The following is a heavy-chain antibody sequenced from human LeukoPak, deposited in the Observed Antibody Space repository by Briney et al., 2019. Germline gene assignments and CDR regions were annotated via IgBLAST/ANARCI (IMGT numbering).Heavy chain of an antibody. CDR3: ARDWDWNKAFDY. CDR1: GFTFSSYG. Sequence: PGGSLRLSCAASGFTFSSYGMHWVRQAPGKGLEWVAVISYDGSNKYYADSVKGRFTISRDNSKNTLYLQMNSLRAEDTAVYYCARDWDWNKAFDYWGQGTLVTVSS. CDR2: ISYDGSNK. V-gene: IGHV3-30*03. J-gene: IGHJ4*02. D-gene: IGHD1/OR15-1a*01.